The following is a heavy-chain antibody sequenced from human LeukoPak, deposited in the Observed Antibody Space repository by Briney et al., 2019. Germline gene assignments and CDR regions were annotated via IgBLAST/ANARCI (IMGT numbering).Heavy chain of an antibody. D-gene: IGHD4-17*01. J-gene: IGHJ2*01. CDR3: AREYGDYSSYFDL. CDR2: ITWNGATT. V-gene: IGHV3-20*04. CDR1: GFTFDDYG. Sequence: RPGGSLRLSCAASGFTFDDYGMSWVRQAPGKGLEWVSGITWNGATTGFADSVKGRFTISRDIAKNSLYLGMSSLRAEDTAFYYCAREYGDYSSYFDLWGRGTLVTVSS.